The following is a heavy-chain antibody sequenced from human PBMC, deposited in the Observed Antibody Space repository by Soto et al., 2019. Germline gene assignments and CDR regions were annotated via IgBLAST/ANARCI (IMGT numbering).Heavy chain of an antibody. J-gene: IGHJ5*02. D-gene: IGHD2-15*01. CDR1: GFTFSSYG. CDR3: AKPPEFAAKYGVLRWFDP. CDR2: ISYDGSNK. V-gene: IGHV3-30*18. Sequence: QVQLVESGGGVVQPGRSLRLSCAASGFTFSSYGMHWVRQAPGKGLEWVAVISYDGSNKYYADSVKGRFTISRDNYKNTLYLNINSLRAEDPAVYYCAKPPEFAAKYGVLRWFDPWGKGTLVTVSS.